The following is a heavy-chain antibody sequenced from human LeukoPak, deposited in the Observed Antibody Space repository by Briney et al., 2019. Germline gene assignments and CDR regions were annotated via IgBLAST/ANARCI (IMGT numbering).Heavy chain of an antibody. Sequence: QPGGSLRLSCAASGFTFSSYGMHWVRQAPGKGLEWVAVISYDGSNKYYADSVKGRFTISRDNSKNTLYLQMNSLRAEDTAVYYCAKDFDYLGEYADYWGQGTLVTVSS. V-gene: IGHV3-30*18. CDR3: AKDFDYLGEYADY. CDR1: GFTFSSYG. J-gene: IGHJ4*02. CDR2: ISYDGSNK. D-gene: IGHD2/OR15-2a*01.